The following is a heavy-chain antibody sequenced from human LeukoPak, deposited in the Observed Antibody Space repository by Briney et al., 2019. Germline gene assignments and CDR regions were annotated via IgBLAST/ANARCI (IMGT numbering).Heavy chain of an antibody. Sequence: GGSLRLSCAASGFTFSSYAMSWVRQAPGKGLEWVSAISGSGGSTYYTDSVKGRFTISRDNSKNTLYLQMNSLRAEDTAVYYCAGPKFLYSSGWLDAFDIWGQGTMVTVSS. CDR2: ISGSGGST. CDR3: AGPKFLYSSGWLDAFDI. D-gene: IGHD6-19*01. V-gene: IGHV3-23*01. J-gene: IGHJ3*02. CDR1: GFTFSSYA.